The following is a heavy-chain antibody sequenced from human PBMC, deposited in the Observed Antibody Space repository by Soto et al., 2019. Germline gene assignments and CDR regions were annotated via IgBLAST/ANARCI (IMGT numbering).Heavy chain of an antibody. CDR3: ARGGNSGFRYFDL. D-gene: IGHD2-21*02. V-gene: IGHV3-48*02. CDR1: GFTFSTYG. J-gene: IGHJ2*01. Sequence: EVQLVESGGGLVQPGGSLRLSCTASGFTFSTYGMNWVRQAPGKGLEWISFISSSSSIIYYADSVKGRFTISRDNAQNSRYLQMNSLSDDDTAVYYCARGGNSGFRYFDLWGRGTLVTVSS. CDR2: ISSSSSII.